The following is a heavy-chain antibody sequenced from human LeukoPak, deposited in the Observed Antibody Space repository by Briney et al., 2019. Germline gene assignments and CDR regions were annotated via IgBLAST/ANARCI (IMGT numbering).Heavy chain of an antibody. J-gene: IGHJ4*02. CDR2: ILNSGTTT. Sequence: GGSLRLSCAASGFTFSSYEMNWARQAPGKGLEWVSYILNSGTTTYYADSVKGRFTISRDNAKKSLYLQMNSLRAEDTGVYYCARDPPDYWGQGILVTVSS. CDR3: ARDPPDY. CDR1: GFTFSSYE. V-gene: IGHV3-48*03.